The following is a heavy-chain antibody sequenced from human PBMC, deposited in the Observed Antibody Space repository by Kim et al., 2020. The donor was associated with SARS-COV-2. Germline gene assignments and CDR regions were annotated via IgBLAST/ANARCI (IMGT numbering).Heavy chain of an antibody. CDR3: ARDDSSTWHPLLNRYYYYGMDV. CDR1: GFTFSSYS. V-gene: IGHV3-21*04. D-gene: IGHD6-13*01. CDR2: ISSSSSYI. Sequence: GGSLRLSCAASGFTFSSYSMNWVRQAPGKGLEWVSSISSSSSYIFYADSVKGRFTISRDNAKNSLYLQMNSLRAEDTAVYYCARDDSSTWHPLLNRYYYYGMDVWGQGTTVTVSS. J-gene: IGHJ6*02.